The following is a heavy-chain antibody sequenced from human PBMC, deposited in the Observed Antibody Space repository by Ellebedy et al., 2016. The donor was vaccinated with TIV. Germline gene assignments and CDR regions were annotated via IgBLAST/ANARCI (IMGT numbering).Heavy chain of an antibody. CDR2: IHYSGNT. J-gene: IGHJ5*02. D-gene: IGHD3-3*01. CDR1: SDSISSSSYY. V-gene: IGHV4-39*02. Sequence: SETLSLXXTVSSDSISSSSYYWGWIRQPPGKGLEWIGSIHYSGNTHYNPSLKSRVTISVDTSKNHFSLKLSSVTAADTAVYYCARRGITIFGVVQDWFNPWGQGTLVTVSS. CDR3: ARRGITIFGVVQDWFNP.